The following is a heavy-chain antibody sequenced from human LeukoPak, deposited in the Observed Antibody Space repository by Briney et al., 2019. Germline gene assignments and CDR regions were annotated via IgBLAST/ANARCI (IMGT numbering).Heavy chain of an antibody. CDR2: ISSSGSTI. V-gene: IGHV3-48*03. D-gene: IGHD3-10*01. Sequence: GGSLRLSCAASGFTFSSYEMNWVRQAPGKGLEWVSYISSSGSTIYYADSVKGRFTISRDNAKNSLYLQMNSLRAEDTAVYYCARDDITMVRGAPGYYYYYGMDVWGQGTTVTVSS. J-gene: IGHJ6*02. CDR3: ARDDITMVRGAPGYYYYYGMDV. CDR1: GFTFSSYE.